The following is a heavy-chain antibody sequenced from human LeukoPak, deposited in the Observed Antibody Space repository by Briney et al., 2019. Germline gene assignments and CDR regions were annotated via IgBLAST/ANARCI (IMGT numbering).Heavy chain of an antibody. D-gene: IGHD6-19*01. Sequence: PGGSLRLSCAASGFTFSSYSMNWVRQAPGKGLEWVSSISSSSSYIYYADSVKGRFTISRDNAKNSLYLQMNSLPAKDTAVYYCARDISGWLDYWGQGTLVTVSS. CDR1: GFTFSSYS. V-gene: IGHV3-21*01. CDR3: ARDISGWLDY. CDR2: ISSSSSYI. J-gene: IGHJ4*02.